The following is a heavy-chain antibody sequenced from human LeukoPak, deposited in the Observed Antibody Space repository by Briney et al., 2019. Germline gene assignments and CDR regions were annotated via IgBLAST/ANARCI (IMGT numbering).Heavy chain of an antibody. D-gene: IGHD5-18*01. Sequence: GGSLRLSCAASGFIFSSYAMHWVRQAPGKGLKWVAVISYDGSNKYYADSVRGRFTISRDNSKNTLYVQMNSLRAEDTAVYYCARSCGSLRDFDYWGQGTLVTVSS. V-gene: IGHV3-30-3*01. CDR3: ARSCGSLRDFDY. J-gene: IGHJ4*02. CDR2: ISYDGSNK. CDR1: GFIFSSYA.